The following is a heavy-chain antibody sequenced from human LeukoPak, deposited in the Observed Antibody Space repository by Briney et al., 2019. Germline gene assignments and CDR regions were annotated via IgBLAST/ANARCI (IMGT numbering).Heavy chain of an antibody. Sequence: SETLSLTCTVSDGSISSYYWGWIRQPPGKGLEWIGIIHHSGSTSYNPSLPSRVTISVDTSKNQFPLTLSSVTAADTAVYYCARNYDILTGYYNTWGQGTLVTVSS. CDR1: DGSISSYY. J-gene: IGHJ5*02. CDR2: IHHSGST. V-gene: IGHV4-39*01. D-gene: IGHD3-9*01. CDR3: ARNYDILTGYYNT.